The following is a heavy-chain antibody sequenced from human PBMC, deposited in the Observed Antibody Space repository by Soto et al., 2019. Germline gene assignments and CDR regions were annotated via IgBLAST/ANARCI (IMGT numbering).Heavy chain of an antibody. V-gene: IGHV1-69*01. CDR3: ARAVRYFDWLGVDY. D-gene: IGHD3-9*01. Sequence: QVQLVQSGAEVKKPGSSVKVSCKASGGTFSSYAISWVRQAPGQGLEWMGGIIPIFGTANYAQKFQGRVTITADESTSTAYMELSSLRSDDTAVYYCARAVRYFDWLGVDYWGQGTLVTVSS. CDR1: GGTFSSYA. J-gene: IGHJ4*02. CDR2: IIPIFGTA.